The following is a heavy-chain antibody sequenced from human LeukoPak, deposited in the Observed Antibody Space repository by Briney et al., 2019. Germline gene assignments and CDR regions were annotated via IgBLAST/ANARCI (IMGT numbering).Heavy chain of an antibody. CDR2: INSSGSTI. V-gene: IGHV3-11*04. CDR1: GFTFSDYY. J-gene: IGHJ4*02. Sequence: GGSLRLSCAASGFTFSDYYMSWIRQAPGQGLEWVSYINSSGSTIYYADSVKGRFTISRDNAKNSLYLQMNSLRAEDTAVYYCARVPNDFWSGYYLYYFDYWGQGTLVTVSS. D-gene: IGHD3-3*01. CDR3: ARVPNDFWSGYYLYYFDY.